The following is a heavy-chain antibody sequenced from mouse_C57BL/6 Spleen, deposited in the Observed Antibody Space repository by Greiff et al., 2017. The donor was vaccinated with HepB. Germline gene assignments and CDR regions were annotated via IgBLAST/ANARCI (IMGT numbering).Heavy chain of an antibody. D-gene: IGHD2-1*01. V-gene: IGHV5-12*01. Sequence: EVMLVESGGGLVQPGGSLKLSCAASGFTFSDYYMYWVRQTPEKRLEWVAYISNGGGSTYYPDTVKGRFTISRDNAKNTLYLQMSRLKSEDTAMYYCARQRRNGNYGGIFDYWGQGTTLTVSS. CDR2: ISNGGGST. J-gene: IGHJ2*01. CDR1: GFTFSDYY. CDR3: ARQRRNGNYGGIFDY.